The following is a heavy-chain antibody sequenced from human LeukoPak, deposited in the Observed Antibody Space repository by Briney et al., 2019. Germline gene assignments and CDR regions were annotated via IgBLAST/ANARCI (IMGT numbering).Heavy chain of an antibody. CDR1: GFTVSSNY. CDR2: ISDSGGST. V-gene: IGHV3-23*01. CDR3: AKGTYSSIWYRGFDY. D-gene: IGHD6-13*01. J-gene: IGHJ4*02. Sequence: GGSLRLSCAASGFTVSSNYMSWVRRAPGKGLEWVSAISDSGGSTYYADFVKGRFTISRDNSKNTLYLQLNSLRAEDTAVYYCAKGTYSSIWYRGFDYWGQGTLVTVSS.